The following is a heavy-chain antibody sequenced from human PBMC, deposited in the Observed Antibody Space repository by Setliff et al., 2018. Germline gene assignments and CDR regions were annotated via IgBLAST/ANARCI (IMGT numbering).Heavy chain of an antibody. Sequence: PGGSLRLSCAASGFTFSSYWMHWVRLAPGKGLEWVSAISDSGISKFYANSVKGRFTISRDNFEKTVPLQMNSLRAEDTAVYYCAKHPIRWPYCTSTSCLNWFDPWGQGTLVTVSS. D-gene: IGHD2-2*01. CDR1: GFTFSSYW. CDR3: AKHPIRWPYCTSTSCLNWFDP. CDR2: ISDSGISK. J-gene: IGHJ5*02. V-gene: IGHV3-23*01.